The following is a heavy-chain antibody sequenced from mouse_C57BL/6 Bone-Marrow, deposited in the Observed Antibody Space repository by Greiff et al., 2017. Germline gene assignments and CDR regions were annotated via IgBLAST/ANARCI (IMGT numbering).Heavy chain of an antibody. Sequence: EVKLVESGGGLVQPGGSLKLSCAASGFTFSDYGMAWVRQAPRKGPEWVAFISNLAYSIYYADTVTGRFTISRENAKNTLYLEMSSLRSEDTAMYYCARHYYGSRRDWYFDVWGTGTTVTVSS. CDR1: GFTFSDYG. CDR2: ISNLAYSI. D-gene: IGHD1-1*01. CDR3: ARHYYGSRRDWYFDV. V-gene: IGHV5-15*01. J-gene: IGHJ1*03.